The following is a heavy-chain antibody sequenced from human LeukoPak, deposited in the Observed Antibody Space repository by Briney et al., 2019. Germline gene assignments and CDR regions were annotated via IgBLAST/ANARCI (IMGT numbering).Heavy chain of an antibody. V-gene: IGHV4-4*07. CDR2: IYTSGST. Sequence: SETLSLTCTVSGGSISSYYWSWIRQPAGKGLEWIGRIYTSGSTNYNPSLKSRVTMSVDTSKNQFSLKMSSVTAADTAMYYCARESRITMIEGFDYWGQGTLVTVSS. D-gene: IGHD3-22*01. CDR1: GGSISSYY. J-gene: IGHJ4*02. CDR3: ARESRITMIEGFDY.